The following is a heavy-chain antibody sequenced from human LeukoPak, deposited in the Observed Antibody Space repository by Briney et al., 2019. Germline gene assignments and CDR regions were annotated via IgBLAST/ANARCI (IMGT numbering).Heavy chain of an antibody. V-gene: IGHV3-49*04. J-gene: IGHJ4*02. CDR3: SRSYCSGGTCYGQYYFDC. Sequence: GGSLRLSCTASGFTFGDYAMSWVRQALGKGLEWVGFIRTKASGGTTEYAASVKGRFTISRDDSESIAYLQMNSLKTEDTAMYYCSRSYCSGGTCYGQYYFDCCGQGTLVTVSS. CDR2: IRTKASGGTT. D-gene: IGHD2-15*01. CDR1: GFTFGDYA.